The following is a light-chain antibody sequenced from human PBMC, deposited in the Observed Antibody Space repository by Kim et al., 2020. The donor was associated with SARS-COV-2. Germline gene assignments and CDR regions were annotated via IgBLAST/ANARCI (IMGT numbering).Light chain of an antibody. V-gene: IGLV3-25*03. Sequence: PGQTARIACSGDALPKQYAYWYQQKAGQAPVLVIYKANERPSGTPGPFSGSSSGTTATLTISGVQAEDEADYHCQSADSSGSYPVVFGGGTKLTVL. CDR2: KAN. J-gene: IGLJ3*02. CDR3: QSADSSGSYPVV. CDR1: ALPKQY.